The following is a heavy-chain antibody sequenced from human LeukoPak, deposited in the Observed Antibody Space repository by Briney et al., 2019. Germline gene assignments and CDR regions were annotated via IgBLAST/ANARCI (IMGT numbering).Heavy chain of an antibody. CDR2: IDWDDDK. CDR3: ARVTYSSSYYYFDY. Sequence: SGPTLVNPTPTLTLTCTFSGFSLSTSGMRVSWIRQPPGTAPEWLARIDWDDDKFYSTSLTTRLTISKDTSKNQVALTMTNMDPVDTATYYCARVTYSSSYYYFDYWGQGTLVTVSS. J-gene: IGHJ4*02. V-gene: IGHV2-70*04. CDR1: GFSLSTSGMR. D-gene: IGHD6-6*01.